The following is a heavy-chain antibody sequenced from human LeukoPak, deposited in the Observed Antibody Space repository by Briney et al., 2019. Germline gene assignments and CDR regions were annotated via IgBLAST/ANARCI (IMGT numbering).Heavy chain of an antibody. CDR1: GFTFSSYS. CDR2: ISSSSSTI. J-gene: IGHJ4*02. CDR3: AKDRYSYAFEYSDS. V-gene: IGHV3-48*01. D-gene: IGHD5-18*01. Sequence: GGSLRLSCAASGFTFSSYSMNWVRQAPGKGLEWVSYISSSSSTIYYADSVKGRFTISRDNSKNTLSLQVSSLRTEDTAVYYCAKDRYSYAFEYSDSWGQGTLVTVSS.